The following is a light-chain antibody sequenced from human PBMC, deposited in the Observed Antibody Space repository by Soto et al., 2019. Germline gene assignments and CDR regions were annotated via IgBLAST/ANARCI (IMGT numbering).Light chain of an antibody. J-gene: IGKJ1*01. CDR3: QQYTTSPWT. Sequence: EVVLTQSPGTLSLSPGERATLSCRDSQSVESSYLAWYQQKPGQAPRVXMYGTCSRDTGIPDRFSGSGSGTDFTLTISRLEPEDFAVYYCQQYTTSPWTFGQGTQADIK. V-gene: IGKV3-20*01. CDR1: QSVESSY. CDR2: GTC.